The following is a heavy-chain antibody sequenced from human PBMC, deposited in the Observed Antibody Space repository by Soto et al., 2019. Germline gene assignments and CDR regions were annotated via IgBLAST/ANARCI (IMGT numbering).Heavy chain of an antibody. Sequence: QVQLVQSGAEVKKPGASVKVSCKASGYTFTGYYMHWVRQAPGQGLEWMGWINPNSGGTNYAQKFQGWVTMTRDTSISTAYMELSRLRSDDTAVYYCARGGYSGYDDPGDYYYYYMDVWGKGTTVTVSS. CDR2: INPNSGGT. CDR1: GYTFTGYY. D-gene: IGHD5-12*01. V-gene: IGHV1-2*04. J-gene: IGHJ6*03. CDR3: ARGGYSGYDDPGDYYYYYMDV.